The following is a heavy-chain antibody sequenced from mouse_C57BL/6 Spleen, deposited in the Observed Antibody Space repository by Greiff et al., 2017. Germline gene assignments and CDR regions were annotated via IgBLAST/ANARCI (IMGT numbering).Heavy chain of an antibody. CDR1: GFTFSSYG. CDR2: ISSGGSYT. Sequence: DVQLVESGGDLVKPGGSLKLSCAASGFTFSSYGMSWVRQTPDKRLEWVATISSGGSYTYYPDSVKGRFTISRDNAKNTLYLQMSSLKSEDTAMYYCARPKYYGSSLHFDYWGQGTTLTVSS. D-gene: IGHD1-1*01. CDR3: ARPKYYGSSLHFDY. V-gene: IGHV5-6*01. J-gene: IGHJ2*01.